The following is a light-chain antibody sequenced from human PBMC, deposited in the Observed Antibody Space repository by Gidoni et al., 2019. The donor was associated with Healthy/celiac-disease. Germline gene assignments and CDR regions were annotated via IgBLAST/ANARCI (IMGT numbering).Light chain of an antibody. CDR2: GAS. Sequence: EIVMTQSPATLSVSPGERATLSCRASQSVSSNLAWYQQQPGQAPRLLIYGASTRATGISARFSGSGSGTEFTLTISSLQSEDFAFYYCQQYNTWWTFGQGTKVEIK. CDR1: QSVSSN. CDR3: QQYNTWWT. V-gene: IGKV3-15*01. J-gene: IGKJ1*01.